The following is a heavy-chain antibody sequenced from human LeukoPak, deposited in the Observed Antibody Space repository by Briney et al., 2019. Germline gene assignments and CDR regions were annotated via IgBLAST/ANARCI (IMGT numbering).Heavy chain of an antibody. CDR2: INPNSGGT. D-gene: IGHD4-17*01. Sequence: GASVKVSCKASGYTFTGYYMHWVRQAPGQGLEWMGWINPNSGGTNYAQKFQGRVTMTRDTSISTAYMELSRLRSDDTALYYCATIPGIGETYAFDIWGQGTMVTVSS. J-gene: IGHJ3*02. CDR1: GYTFTGYY. CDR3: ATIPGIGETYAFDI. V-gene: IGHV1-2*02.